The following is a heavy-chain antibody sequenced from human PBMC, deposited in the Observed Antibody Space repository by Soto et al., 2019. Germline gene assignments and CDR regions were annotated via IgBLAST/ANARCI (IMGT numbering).Heavy chain of an antibody. CDR3: AKDRTLFRNVFDI. Sequence: EVQLLESGGGLVQPGGSLRLSCAGSGLMFRNYVMSWVRQVAGKGLEWVSSMSASGGTTYYADSAKDRFTMSRDNSKNTLYLQMNTLRDEDTAVYYCAKDRTLFRNVFDIWGQGTQVIVSS. V-gene: IGHV3-23*01. D-gene: IGHD2-21*01. CDR1: GLMFRNYV. CDR2: MSASGGTT. J-gene: IGHJ3*02.